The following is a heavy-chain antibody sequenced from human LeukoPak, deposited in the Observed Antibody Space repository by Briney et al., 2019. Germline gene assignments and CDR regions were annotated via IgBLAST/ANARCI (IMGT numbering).Heavy chain of an antibody. CDR3: AREERRYCSGGSCYSWFDP. CDR1: GGSISSSNW. J-gene: IGHJ5*02. CDR2: IYHSGST. D-gene: IGHD2-15*01. Sequence: SETLSLTCAVSGGSISSSNWWSWVRQPPGKGLEWIGEIYHSGSTNYNPSLKSRVTISVDKSKNQFSLKLSSVTAADTAVYYCAREERRYCSGGSCYSWFDPWGQGTLVTVSS. V-gene: IGHV4-4*02.